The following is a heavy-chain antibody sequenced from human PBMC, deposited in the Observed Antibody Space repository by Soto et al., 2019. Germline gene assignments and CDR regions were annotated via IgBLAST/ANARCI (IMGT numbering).Heavy chain of an antibody. V-gene: IGHV6-1*01. CDR3: ARVRGYSGYDFDY. CDR1: GYRFSRNRAA. J-gene: IGHJ4*02. Sequence: SEDLSLTCASAGYRFSRNRAAWNWIEQSPSGGLEWLGRTYYRSKWYNDYAVSVKSRIAINPDTSKNQFSLQLNSVTPEDTAVYYCARVRGYSGYDFDYWGQGTLVTVSS. D-gene: IGHD5-12*01. CDR2: TYYRSKWYN.